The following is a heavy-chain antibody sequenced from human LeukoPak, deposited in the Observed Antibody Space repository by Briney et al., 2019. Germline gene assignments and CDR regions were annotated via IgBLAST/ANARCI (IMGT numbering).Heavy chain of an antibody. V-gene: IGHV4-38-2*02. CDR3: AGVKSSLPAFDY. Sequence: SETLSLTCTVSGYSISSGYYWGWIRQPPGKGLEWIGSIYHSGSTYYNPSLRSRVTISVVTSKNQFSLKLSSVTAADTAVYYCAGVKSSLPAFDYWGQGTLVTVSS. CDR2: IYHSGST. CDR1: GYSISSGYY. J-gene: IGHJ4*02. D-gene: IGHD6-13*01.